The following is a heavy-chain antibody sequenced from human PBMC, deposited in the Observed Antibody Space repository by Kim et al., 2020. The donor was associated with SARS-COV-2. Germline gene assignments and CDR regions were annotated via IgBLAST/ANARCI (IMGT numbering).Heavy chain of an antibody. CDR1: GFPFSTNW. CDR3: ARDRSGGDAMDV. J-gene: IGHJ6*02. V-gene: IGHV3-7*05. Sequence: GGSLRLSCAVSGFPFSTNWMYWVRQAPGKGLEWLANIKYEGSDKYYVDSVKGRFTVSRDNAKNSLYLHMTSLRAEDTAVYYCARDRSGGDAMDVWGQGTT. CDR2: IKYEGSDK. D-gene: IGHD4-17*01.